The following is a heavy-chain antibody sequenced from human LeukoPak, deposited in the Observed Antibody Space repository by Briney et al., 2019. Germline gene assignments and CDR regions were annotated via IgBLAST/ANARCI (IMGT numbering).Heavy chain of an antibody. D-gene: IGHD4-17*01. CDR3: ATYLYGDYGYYYFDY. CDR2: IYHGGAI. Sequence: SETLSLTCAVSGASITSNHWWSWARPAPGEGLEWIGEIYHGGAITYNPSLKSRVTMSVDKSKNAFSLSLRSVTAADTAVYYCATYLYGDYGYYYFDYWGPGTLVTVSA. CDR1: GASITSNHW. V-gene: IGHV4-4*02. J-gene: IGHJ4*02.